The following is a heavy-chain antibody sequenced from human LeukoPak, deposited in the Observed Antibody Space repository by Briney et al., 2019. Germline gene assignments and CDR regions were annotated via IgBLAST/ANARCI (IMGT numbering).Heavy chain of an antibody. D-gene: IGHD3-10*01. CDR1: GFTFSSYA. CDR2: ISYDGSNK. J-gene: IGHJ4*02. CDR3: ARGDTMVRGTPPDFDY. V-gene: IGHV3-30-3*01. Sequence: GGSLRLSCAASGFTFSSYAMHWVRQAPGKGLEWVAVISYDGSNKYYADSVKGRFTISRDNSKNTLYLQMNSLRAEDTAVYYCARGDTMVRGTPPDFDYWGQGTLVTVSS.